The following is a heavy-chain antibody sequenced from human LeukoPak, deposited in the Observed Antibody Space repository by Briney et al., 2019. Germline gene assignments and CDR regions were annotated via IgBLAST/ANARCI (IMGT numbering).Heavy chain of an antibody. J-gene: IGHJ6*03. CDR3: ARGPPYYYYYMDV. Sequence: SETLSLTCTVSGGSISSYYWSWIRQPPGKGLEWIGYIYYSGSTNYNPSPKSRVTISVDTSKNQFSLKLSSVTAADTAVYYCARGPPYYYYYMDVWGKGTTVTVSS. CDR1: GGSISSYY. CDR2: IYYSGST. V-gene: IGHV4-59*01.